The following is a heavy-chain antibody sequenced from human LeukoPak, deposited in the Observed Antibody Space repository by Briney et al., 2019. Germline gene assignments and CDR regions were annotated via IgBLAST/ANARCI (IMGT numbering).Heavy chain of an antibody. J-gene: IGHJ4*02. CDR1: GFTFSDFY. D-gene: IGHD6-13*01. Sequence: PGGSLRLSCAASGFTFSDFYMYWIRQAPGKGLEWVSYISSTGTTTYSADSLEGRFTVSRDNAKNSVYLEMNSLRAEDTAVYYCARGHSTWLDYFFDYWGQGSLVTVSS. CDR2: ISSTGTTT. V-gene: IGHV3-11*01. CDR3: ARGHSTWLDYFFDY.